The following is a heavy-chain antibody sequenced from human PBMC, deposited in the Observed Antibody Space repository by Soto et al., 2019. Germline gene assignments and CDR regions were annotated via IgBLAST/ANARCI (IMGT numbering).Heavy chain of an antibody. D-gene: IGHD1-26*01. CDR1: GFTFSTYW. CDR3: VGGAGWELDY. J-gene: IGHJ4*02. V-gene: IGHV3-7*03. CDR2: IRQDGTET. Sequence: EAQLVESGGGLVQPGGSLRLSCAASGFTFSTYWMNWVRQAPGMGLEWLAIIRQDGTETHYVDAVKGRFTISRGTSKKSLFLQMNNLRADDAAGYYCVGGAGWELDYWGQGTLVTVSS.